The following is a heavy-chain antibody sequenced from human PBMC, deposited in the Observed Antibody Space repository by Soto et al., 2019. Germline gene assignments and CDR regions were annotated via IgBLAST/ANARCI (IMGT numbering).Heavy chain of an antibody. D-gene: IGHD3-22*01. CDR2: INPSGGST. CDR3: SRSYQSSGYFYYFDY. V-gene: IGHV1-46*01. J-gene: IGHJ4*02. Sequence: GASLKVSCKASGYTFTSYYMHWVRQAPGQGLEWMGIINPSGGSTIYAQKFQGRVTMTRDTSTSTVYMELSRTRSEDTAVYYCSRSYQSSGYFYYFDYWGQGSVLTVSS. CDR1: GYTFTSYY.